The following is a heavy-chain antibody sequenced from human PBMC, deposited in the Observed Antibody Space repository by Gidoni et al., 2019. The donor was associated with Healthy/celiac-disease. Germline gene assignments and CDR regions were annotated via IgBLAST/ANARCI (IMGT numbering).Heavy chain of an antibody. V-gene: IGHV3-66*01. CDR2: ISSGSST. Sequence: EVQLVESGGGMVQPGGSLRLSCAASGFTVSSNYMRWVRQAPGKGLVWVSVISSGSSTYYADSVKARFTISSDNSNNPLSLQMDSLRAEDTAVYSCARGGGGGLSTGGQGTLVTVSS. CDR3: ARGGGGGLST. D-gene: IGHD3-16*01. J-gene: IGHJ4*02. CDR1: GFTVSSNY.